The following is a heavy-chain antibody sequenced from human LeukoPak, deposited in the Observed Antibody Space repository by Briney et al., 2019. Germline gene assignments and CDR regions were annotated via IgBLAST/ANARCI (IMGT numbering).Heavy chain of an antibody. CDR3: ARDHRLRFWSGKKGSPYFDY. D-gene: IGHD3-3*01. V-gene: IGHV1-46*01. J-gene: IGHJ4*02. CDR1: GYTFTSYY. Sequence: ASVKVSCKASGYTFTSYYMHWVRQAPGQGLEWMGIINPSGGSTSYAQKFQGRVTMTRDTSTSTVYMELSSLRSEDTAVYYCARDHRLRFWSGKKGSPYFDYWGQGTLVTVSS. CDR2: INPSGGST.